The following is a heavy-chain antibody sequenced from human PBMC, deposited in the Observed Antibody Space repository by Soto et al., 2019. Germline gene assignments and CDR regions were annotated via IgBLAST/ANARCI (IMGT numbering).Heavy chain of an antibody. CDR3: ARGGHVVVVTAAFDY. D-gene: IGHD2-21*02. Sequence: ASVKVXCKASGYTXTSYGISWVRQAPGQGLEWMGTINPSGGHTTYAQKFLGRVTMTRDSSTSTLYMELTSLRFEDTAVYYCARGGHVVVVTAAFDYWGQGTLVTVSS. CDR2: INPSGGHT. J-gene: IGHJ4*02. V-gene: IGHV1-46*03. CDR1: GYTXTSYG.